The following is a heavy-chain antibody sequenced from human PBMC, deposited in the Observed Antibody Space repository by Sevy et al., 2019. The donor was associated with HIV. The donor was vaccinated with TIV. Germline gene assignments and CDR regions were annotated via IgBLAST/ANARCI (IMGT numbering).Heavy chain of an antibody. CDR1: GFTFSSYS. Sequence: GGSLRLSCAASGFTFSSYSMNWVRQAPGKGLEWVSYISSSSSTIYYADSVKGRFTISRDNAKNSLYLQMNSLRDEDTAVYYCARGAAPQGYYYGMDVWDQGTTVTVSS. V-gene: IGHV3-48*02. D-gene: IGHD6-6*01. CDR3: ARGAAPQGYYYGMDV. J-gene: IGHJ6*02. CDR2: ISSSSSTI.